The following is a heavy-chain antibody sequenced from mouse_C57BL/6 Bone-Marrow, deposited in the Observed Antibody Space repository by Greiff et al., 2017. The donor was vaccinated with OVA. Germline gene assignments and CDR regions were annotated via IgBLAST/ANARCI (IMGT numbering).Heavy chain of an antibody. CDR2: IYPRSGNT. CDR1: GYTFTSYG. Sequence: QVQLQQSGAELARPGASVKLSCKASGYTFTSYGISWVKQRTGQGLEWIGEIYPRSGNTYFNEKFKGKATLTADKSSSTAYMELRSLTSEDSAVYFCARGGYDQRYAMDYWGQGTSVTVSS. D-gene: IGHD2-3*01. J-gene: IGHJ4*01. CDR3: ARGGYDQRYAMDY. V-gene: IGHV1-81*01.